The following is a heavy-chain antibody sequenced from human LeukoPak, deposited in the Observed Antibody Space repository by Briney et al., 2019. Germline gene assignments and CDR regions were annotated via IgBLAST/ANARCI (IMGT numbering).Heavy chain of an antibody. CDR3: AKRPPYSDTWFVMDV. Sequence: GGSLRLSCAASGFIFSGFAMSWVRQAPGKGLEWVSTITGSASSTYYADSVKGRFTISRDNSKNTMFLQMNSLRAEDTAVYYCAKRPPYSDTWFVMDVWGQGTTVTVSS. CDR2: ITGSASST. V-gene: IGHV3-23*01. CDR1: GFIFSGFA. J-gene: IGHJ6*02. D-gene: IGHD1-26*01.